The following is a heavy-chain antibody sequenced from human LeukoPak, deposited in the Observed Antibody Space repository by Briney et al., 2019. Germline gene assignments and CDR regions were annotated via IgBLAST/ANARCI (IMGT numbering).Heavy chain of an antibody. V-gene: IGHV3-30-3*01. J-gene: IGHJ4*02. CDR3: ARESIGFDY. D-gene: IGHD3-16*02. CDR1: GFTFSSYA. CDR2: ISYDGSNK. Sequence: PGRSLRLSCAASGFTFSSYAMHWVRQAPGKGLEWVAVISYDGSNKYYADSVKGRFTISRDNSKNTLYLQMNSLRAEDTAVYYCARESIGFDYWGQGTQVTVSS.